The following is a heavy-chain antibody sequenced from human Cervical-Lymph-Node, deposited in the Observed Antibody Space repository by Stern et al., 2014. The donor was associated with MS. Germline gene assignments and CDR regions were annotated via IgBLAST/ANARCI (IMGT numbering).Heavy chain of an antibody. Sequence: QVTLRESGPALVKPTQTLTLTCTFSGFSLKTAGMCVSWVRQPPGKALEWLALIDLDDDKFYSTSLKTRLTISKDTSKNRVVLTLTNMDPVDTATYYCARVVTATPDSENSGVDVWGQGTTVTVSS. CDR2: IDLDDDK. CDR3: ARVVTATPDSENSGVDV. J-gene: IGHJ6*02. CDR1: GFSLKTAGMC. V-gene: IGHV2-70*20. D-gene: IGHD2-21*02.